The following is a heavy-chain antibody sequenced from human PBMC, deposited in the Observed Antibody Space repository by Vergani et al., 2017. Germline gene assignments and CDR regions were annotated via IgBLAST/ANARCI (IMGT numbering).Heavy chain of an antibody. CDR2: INSDGSST. CDR1: GFTFSSYW. Sequence: EVQLVESGGGLVQPGGSLRLSCAASGFTFSSYWMHWVRQAPGKGLVWVSRINSDGSSTSYADSVKGRFTISRDNAKNTLYLQMNSLRAEDTALYYCAKSLETSSYYYYGMDVWGQGTTVTVSS. J-gene: IGHJ6*02. CDR3: AKSLETSSYYYYGMDV. D-gene: IGHD3-3*01. V-gene: IGHV3-74*01.